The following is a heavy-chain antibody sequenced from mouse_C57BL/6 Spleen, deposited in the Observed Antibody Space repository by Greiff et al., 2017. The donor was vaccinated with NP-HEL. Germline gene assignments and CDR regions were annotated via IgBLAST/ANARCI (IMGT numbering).Heavy chain of an antibody. Sequence: VQLQQSGAELAKPGASVKLSCKASGYPFTSYWMHWVKQRPGQGLEWIGYINPSSGYTKYNQKFKDKATLTADKSSSTAYMQLSSLTYEDSAVYYCARGITTVVAHFDYWGQGTTLTVSS. V-gene: IGHV1-7*01. D-gene: IGHD1-1*01. CDR3: ARGITTVVAHFDY. CDR2: INPSSGYT. J-gene: IGHJ2*01. CDR1: GYPFTSYW.